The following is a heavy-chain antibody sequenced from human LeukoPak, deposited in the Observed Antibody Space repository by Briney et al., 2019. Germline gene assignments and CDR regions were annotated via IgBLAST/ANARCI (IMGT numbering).Heavy chain of an antibody. V-gene: IGHV1-2*06. CDR1: GYTFTGYY. CDR2: INPNSGGT. J-gene: IGHJ4*02. Sequence: GASVKVSCKASGYTFTGYYKHWVRQAPGQGLEWMGRINPNSGGTNYAQKFQGRVTMTRDTSISTAYMELSRLRSDDTAVYYCARGGHYSSGWYSFDYWGQGTLVTVSS. CDR3: ARGGHYSSGWYSFDY. D-gene: IGHD6-19*01.